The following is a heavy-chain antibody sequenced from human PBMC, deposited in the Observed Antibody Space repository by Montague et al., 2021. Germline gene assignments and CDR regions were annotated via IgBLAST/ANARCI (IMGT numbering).Heavy chain of an antibody. D-gene: IGHD6-6*01. V-gene: IGHV2-5*02. CDR1: GFSISTSRVG. Sequence: PALVKPTQTLTLTCTFSGFSISTSRVGVGWIRQPPGKALEWLALIYWDDEKRYSPSLKRRLTITKDTSKNQVVLTMTNIDPVDTGTYYCAHRVVWAACQNWFDAWGQGTLVTVSS. CDR2: IYWDDEK. J-gene: IGHJ5*02. CDR3: AHRVVWAACQNWFDA.